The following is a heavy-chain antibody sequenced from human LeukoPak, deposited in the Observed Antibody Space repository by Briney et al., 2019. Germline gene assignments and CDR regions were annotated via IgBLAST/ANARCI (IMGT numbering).Heavy chain of an antibody. D-gene: IGHD3-10*01. V-gene: IGHV3-74*01. J-gene: IGHJ5*02. Sequence: PGGSLRLSCAASGLTFSSYWMHWVRQAPGKGLVWVSRINSDGSSTSYADSVKGRFTISRDNAKNTLYLQMNSLRAEDTAVHYCARSPSVRGVISPWGQGTLVTVSS. CDR3: ARSPSVRGVISP. CDR2: INSDGSST. CDR1: GLTFSSYW.